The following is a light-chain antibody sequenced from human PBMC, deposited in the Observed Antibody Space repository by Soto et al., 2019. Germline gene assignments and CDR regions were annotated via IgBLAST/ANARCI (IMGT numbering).Light chain of an antibody. Sequence: DIVMTQSPDSLAVSLGERAPINCKSTQSVLFSSNNMNYLAWYQQKPGQPHKLLIYSASTRESGVPDRFSGSGSGTDFTLNISSLQEADVAVYYCQQYYTTPRWTFGQGTKVDI. CDR1: QSVLFSSNNMNY. CDR2: SAS. CDR3: QQYYTTPRWT. J-gene: IGKJ1*01. V-gene: IGKV4-1*01.